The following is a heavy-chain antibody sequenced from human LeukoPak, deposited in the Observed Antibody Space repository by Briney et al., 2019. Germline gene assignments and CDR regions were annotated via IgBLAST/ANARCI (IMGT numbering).Heavy chain of an antibody. CDR2: IYHSGGT. V-gene: IGHV4-4*02. D-gene: IGHD3-10*01. Sequence: PSETLSLTCAVSGGSISSDNWWSWVRQPPGQGLEWIGEIYHSGGTNYNPSLKSRVTISVDRSKNQLSLKLSSVTAADTAVYYCARQSSWTNAFDIWGQGTMVTVSS. J-gene: IGHJ3*02. CDR1: GGSISSDNW. CDR3: ARQSSWTNAFDI.